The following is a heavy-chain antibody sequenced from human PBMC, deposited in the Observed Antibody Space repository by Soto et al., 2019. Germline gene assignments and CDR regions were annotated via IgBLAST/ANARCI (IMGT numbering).Heavy chain of an antibody. Sequence: QVQLVESGGGVVQPGRSLRLSCAASGFTFSSYAMHWVRQAPGKGLEWVAVISYDGSNKYYADSVKGRFTISRDNSKNTLYLQMNSLSAEDTAVYYCARGGSVVLLGYFDYWGQGTLVTVSS. CDR1: GFTFSSYA. J-gene: IGHJ4*02. CDR3: ARGGSVVLLGYFDY. CDR2: ISYDGSNK. D-gene: IGHD1-26*01. V-gene: IGHV3-30-3*01.